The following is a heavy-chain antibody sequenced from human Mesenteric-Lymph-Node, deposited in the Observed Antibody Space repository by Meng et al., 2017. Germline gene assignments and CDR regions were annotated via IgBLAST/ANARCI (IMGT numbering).Heavy chain of an antibody. J-gene: IGHJ4*02. Sequence: GESLKISCAASGFTFSSYAMSWVRQAPGKGLEWVSMIHASAGTRFADSVKGRFTISTDNSKNTLYLQMNSLTSEDTAIYFCTKRICTGGACCGFDCWGQGTLVTVSS. V-gene: IGHV3-23*01. CDR1: GFTFSSYA. CDR3: TKRICTGGACCGFDC. D-gene: IGHD2-8*02. CDR2: IHASAGT.